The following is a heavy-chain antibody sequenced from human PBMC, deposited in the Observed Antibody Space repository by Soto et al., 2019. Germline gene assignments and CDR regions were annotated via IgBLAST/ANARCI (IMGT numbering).Heavy chain of an antibody. CDR3: ARDRNDYVWGSYQPFDY. D-gene: IGHD3-16*02. CDR2: IIPIFGTA. J-gene: IGHJ4*02. CDR1: GGTFSSYA. V-gene: IGHV1-69*13. Sequence: SVKVSCKASGGTFSSYAISWVRQAPGQGLEWMGGIIPIFGTANYAQKFQGRVTITADESTSTAYMELSSLRSEDTAVYYCARDRNDYVWGSYQPFDYWGQGTLVTVSS.